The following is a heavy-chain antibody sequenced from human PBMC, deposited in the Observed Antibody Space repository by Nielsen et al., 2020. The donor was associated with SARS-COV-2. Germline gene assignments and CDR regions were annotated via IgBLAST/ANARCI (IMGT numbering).Heavy chain of an antibody. CDR1: GFTFDDYG. J-gene: IGHJ6*02. V-gene: IGHV3-21*04. CDR2: ISSSSSYI. D-gene: IGHD2-2*01. Sequence: GESLKISCTASGFTFDDYGMHWVRQAPGKGLEWVSSISSSSSYIYYADSVKGRFTISRDNAKNSLYLQMNSLRAEDTALYYCAKDSSSPMDVWGQGTTVTVSS. CDR3: AKDSSSPMDV.